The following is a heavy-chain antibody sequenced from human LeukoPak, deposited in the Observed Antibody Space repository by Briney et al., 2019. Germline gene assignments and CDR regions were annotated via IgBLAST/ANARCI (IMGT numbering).Heavy chain of an antibody. V-gene: IGHV3-48*03. Sequence: PGGSLRLSCAASGFTFSSYEMNWVRQAPGKGLEWVSYLSSSGSTIYYADSVKGRFTISRDNAKNSLYLQMNSLRAEDTAVYYCARDSAIAVAADYWGQGTLVTVSS. CDR1: GFTFSSYE. CDR3: ARDSAIAVAADY. CDR2: LSSSGSTI. D-gene: IGHD6-19*01. J-gene: IGHJ4*02.